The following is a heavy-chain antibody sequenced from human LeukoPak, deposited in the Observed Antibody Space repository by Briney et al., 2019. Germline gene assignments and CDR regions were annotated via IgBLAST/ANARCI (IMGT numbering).Heavy chain of an antibody. CDR2: INPNSGGT. D-gene: IGHD2-15*01. V-gene: IGHV1-2*02. CDR3: ARAGYCGDGGCRGGSAFDV. CDR1: GYTFTGYY. Sequence: ASVKVSCKASGYTFTGYYMHWVRQAPGQGLEWMGWINPNSGGTNYAQKFQGRVTMTRDTSISTAYMELSRPRSDDTAVYYCARAGYCGDGGCRGGSAFDVWDQGTMVTVSS. J-gene: IGHJ3*01.